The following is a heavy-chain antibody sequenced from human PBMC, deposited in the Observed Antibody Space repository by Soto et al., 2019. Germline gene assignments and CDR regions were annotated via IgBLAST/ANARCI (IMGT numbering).Heavy chain of an antibody. CDR1: GFSLSTSGVG. CDR3: AHVLVVVANYGMDV. J-gene: IGHJ6*02. V-gene: IGHV2-5*02. Sequence: QITLKESGPTLVKPTQTLTLTCTFSGFSLSTSGVGVGWIRQPPGKALEWLALIYWDDDKRYSPSLTSRLTITKATSKNKVVLTMTNMDPVDTATYYCAHVLVVVANYGMDVWGQGTTVTVSS. CDR2: IYWDDDK. D-gene: IGHD2-15*01.